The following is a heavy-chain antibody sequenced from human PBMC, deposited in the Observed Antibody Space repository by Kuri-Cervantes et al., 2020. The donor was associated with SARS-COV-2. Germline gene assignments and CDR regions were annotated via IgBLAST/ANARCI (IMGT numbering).Heavy chain of an antibody. D-gene: IGHD4-23*01. Sequence: GGSLRLSCAASGFTFNRHPMNWARQAPGKGLEWVAVISYDGSNKYYADSVKGRFTISRDNSKNTLYLQMNSLRAEDAAVYYCAKDWSLGGNFRYYFDYWGQGTLVTVSS. CDR2: ISYDGSNK. CDR3: AKDWSLGGNFRYYFDY. V-gene: IGHV3-30*18. J-gene: IGHJ4*02. CDR1: GFTFNRHP.